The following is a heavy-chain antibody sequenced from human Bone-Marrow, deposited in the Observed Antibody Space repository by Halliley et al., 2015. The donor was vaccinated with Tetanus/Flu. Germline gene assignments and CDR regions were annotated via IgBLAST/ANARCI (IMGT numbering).Heavy chain of an antibody. V-gene: IGHV3-48*02. D-gene: IGHD4-4*01. J-gene: IGHJ4*02. CDR2: ISGSGDII. Sequence: SYISGSGDIIYYAQSVKGRFTISRDNAKNSLWLQMNSLTDEDTAVYYCARSRTYSAYLPTDYWGQGTLVTVSS. CDR3: ARSRTYSAYLPTDY.